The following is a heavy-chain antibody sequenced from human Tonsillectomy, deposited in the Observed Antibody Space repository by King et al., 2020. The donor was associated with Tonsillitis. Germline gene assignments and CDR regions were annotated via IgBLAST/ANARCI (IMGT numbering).Heavy chain of an antibody. CDR2: KNQDGSEK. D-gene: IGHD6-19*01. Sequence: VQLVESGGGLVQPGGSLRLSCAASGFTFSTYWMSWVRQAPGKGLEWVTNKNQDGSEKYYVDSVKGRFTISRDNAKNSLYLQMNSLSAEDTAIYYCARDSSGWHPLDYWGQGTLVTVSS. J-gene: IGHJ4*02. CDR3: ARDSSGWHPLDY. CDR1: GFTFSTYW. V-gene: IGHV3-7*03.